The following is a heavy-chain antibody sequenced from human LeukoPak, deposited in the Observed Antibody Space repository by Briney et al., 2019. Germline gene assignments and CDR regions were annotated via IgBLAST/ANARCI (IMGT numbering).Heavy chain of an antibody. V-gene: IGHV3-23*01. Sequence: PGGSLRLSCAASGFTFSSYAMSWVRQAPGKGLEWVSAISGSGGSTYYADSVKGRFTISRDNSKNTLYLQMNSLRAEDTAVHYCAKDLLGYGDYYYYGMDVWGQGTTVTVSS. D-gene: IGHD3-16*01. CDR3: AKDLLGYGDYYYYGMDV. CDR1: GFTFSSYA. CDR2: ISGSGGST. J-gene: IGHJ6*02.